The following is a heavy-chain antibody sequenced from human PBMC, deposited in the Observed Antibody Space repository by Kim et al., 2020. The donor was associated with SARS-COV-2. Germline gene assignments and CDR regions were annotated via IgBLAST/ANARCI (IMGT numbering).Heavy chain of an antibody. CDR1: GYTFTSYG. Sequence: ASVKVSCKASGYTFTSYGISWVRQAPGQGLEWMGWISAYNGNTNYAQKLQGRVTMTTDTSTSTAYMELRSLRSDDTAVYYCARGAVRPPHPSSPKQVTANGMDVWGQGTTVTVSS. J-gene: IGHJ6*02. CDR2: ISAYNGNT. D-gene: IGHD4-4*01. CDR3: ARGAVRPPHPSSPKQVTANGMDV. V-gene: IGHV1-18*04.